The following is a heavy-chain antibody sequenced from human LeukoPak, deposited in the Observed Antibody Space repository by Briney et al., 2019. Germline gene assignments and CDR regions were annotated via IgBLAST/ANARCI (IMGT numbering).Heavy chain of an antibody. CDR2: ISSGGSTI. CDR1: GFTFSDYY. V-gene: IGHV3-11*01. J-gene: IGHJ4*02. CDR3: ARRATAGSCFDY. D-gene: IGHD6-13*01. Sequence: GGSLRLSCAVSGFTFSDYYMSWIRQAPGKGLEWVSFISSGGSTISHADSVKGRFTISRDNAENSLYLQMNSLRAEDTAVYYRARRATAGSCFDYWGQGTLVTVSS.